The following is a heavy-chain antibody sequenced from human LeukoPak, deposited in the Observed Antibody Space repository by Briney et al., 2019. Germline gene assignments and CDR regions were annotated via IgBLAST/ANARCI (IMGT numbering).Heavy chain of an antibody. CDR2: INSDGSST. CDR3: ARGRGYYFDY. V-gene: IGHV3-74*01. CDR1: GFTFSSYA. Sequence: PGGSLRLSCAASGFTFSSYAMSWVRQAPGKGLEWVSRINSDGSSTSYADSVKGRFTISRDNAKNTLYLQMNSLRAEDTAVYYCARGRGYYFDYWGQGTLVTVSS. J-gene: IGHJ4*02.